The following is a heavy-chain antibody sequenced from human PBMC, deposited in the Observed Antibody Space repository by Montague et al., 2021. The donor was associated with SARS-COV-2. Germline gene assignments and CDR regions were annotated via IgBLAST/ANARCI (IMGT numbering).Heavy chain of an antibody. J-gene: IGHJ4*01. V-gene: IGHV4-39*01. D-gene: IGHD1-26*01. Sequence: SETLSLTCTVSGDSISSLRYYWGWIRQSPGRGLEWIGNVVYRGSTYYXPSLRSRVTISVDTSKNQFALRLRSVTATDTAIYYCARWAGVVGDTRFDYWGQGILVPVSS. CDR2: VVYRGST. CDR1: GDSISSLRYY. CDR3: ARWAGVVGDTRFDY.